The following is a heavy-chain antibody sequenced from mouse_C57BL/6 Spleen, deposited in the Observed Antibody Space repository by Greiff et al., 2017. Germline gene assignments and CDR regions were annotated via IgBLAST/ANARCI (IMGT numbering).Heavy chain of an antibody. CDR3: ARRDDYPAMDY. V-gene: IGHV5-17*01. D-gene: IGHD2-4*01. J-gene: IGHJ4*01. Sequence: EVKLQESGGGLVKPGGSLKLSCAASGFTFSDYGMHWVRQAPEKGLEWVAYISSGSSTIYYADTVKGRFTISRDNAKNTLFLQMTSLRSEDTAMYYCARRDDYPAMDYWGQGTSVTVSS. CDR2: ISSGSSTI. CDR1: GFTFSDYG.